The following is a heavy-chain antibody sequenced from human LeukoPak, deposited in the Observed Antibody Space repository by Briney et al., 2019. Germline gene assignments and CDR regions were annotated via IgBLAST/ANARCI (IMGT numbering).Heavy chain of an antibody. CDR1: GFTFSDYY. J-gene: IGHJ4*02. Sequence: GRSLRLSCAASGFTFSDYYMSWIRQAPGKGPEWDSYISSSGSTIYYADSVKGRFTISRDNAKNSLYLQMNSLRAEDTAVYYCARDTGRDGYNRNFDYWGQGTLVTVSS. V-gene: IGHV3-11*01. CDR3: ARDTGRDGYNRNFDY. D-gene: IGHD5-24*01. CDR2: ISSSGSTI.